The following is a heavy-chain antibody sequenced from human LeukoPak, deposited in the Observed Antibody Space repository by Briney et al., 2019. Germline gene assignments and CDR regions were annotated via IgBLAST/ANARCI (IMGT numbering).Heavy chain of an antibody. D-gene: IGHD2-2*01. CDR2: IIPIFGTA. Sequence: SVKVSSKASGGTFSSYSISWVRQAPGQGLEWRGGIIPIFGTANYAQQFQGRVTITTDESTSTAYMELSSLRSEDTAVYYCARESGGTYCSSTSCRGSGYYYYYMDVWGKGTTVTVSS. J-gene: IGHJ6*03. V-gene: IGHV1-69*05. CDR1: GGTFSSYS. CDR3: ARESGGTYCSSTSCRGSGYYYYYMDV.